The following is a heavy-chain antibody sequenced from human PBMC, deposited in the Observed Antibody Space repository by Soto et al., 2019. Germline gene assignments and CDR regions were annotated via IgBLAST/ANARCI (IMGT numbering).Heavy chain of an antibody. CDR2: IYYSGST. J-gene: IGHJ6*02. Sequence: PSETLSLTCTVSGGSISSGDYYWSWIRQPPGKGLEWIGYIYYSGSTYYNPSLKSRVTISVDTSKNQFSLKLSSVTAADTAVYYCARTPADVWSDSPRSGMDVWGQGTTVTVAS. CDR1: GGSISSGDYY. V-gene: IGHV4-30-4*01. CDR3: ARTPADVWSDSPRSGMDV. D-gene: IGHD3-3*01.